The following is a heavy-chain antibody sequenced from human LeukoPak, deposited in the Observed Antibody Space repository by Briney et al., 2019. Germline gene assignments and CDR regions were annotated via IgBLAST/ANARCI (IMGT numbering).Heavy chain of an antibody. CDR3: ARDGWDY. Sequence: GGSLRLSCVASGFPFSSYWMTWVRQAPGKGLEWVSYISGSGSIIYYADSVKGRFSLSRDNAGKSLYLQMNSLRDEDTAVYYCARDGWDYWGQGTLVTVSS. V-gene: IGHV3-48*02. D-gene: IGHD6-19*01. CDR1: GFPFSSYW. CDR2: ISGSGSII. J-gene: IGHJ4*02.